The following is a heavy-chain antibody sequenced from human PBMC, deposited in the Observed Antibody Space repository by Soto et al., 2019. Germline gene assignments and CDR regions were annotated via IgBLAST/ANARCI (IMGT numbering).Heavy chain of an antibody. CDR2: TSGRSGNS. CDR3: ARGYDSSAYFYPLGDGMDV. V-gene: IGHV1-18*01. CDR1: GYSFANQA. J-gene: IGHJ6*02. Sequence: QVQLVQSGTEVKKPGASVKVSCKTSGYSFANQAINWVRQAPGQGLEWVGWTSGRSGNSNYAETGRGRDTMTTDTATGRAYLELRALTTDDTVVYYCARGYDSSAYFYPLGDGMDVWGQGTTVTVCS. D-gene: IGHD3-22*01.